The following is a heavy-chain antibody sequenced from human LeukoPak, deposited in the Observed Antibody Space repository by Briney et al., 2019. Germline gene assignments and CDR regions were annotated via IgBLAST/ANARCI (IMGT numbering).Heavy chain of an antibody. CDR2: ISAGGDGT. J-gene: IGHJ3*02. D-gene: IGHD2/OR15-2a*01. CDR3: AKSLLTTAAGTGRAFDI. CDR1: TFSFSRYP. V-gene: IGHV3-23*01. Sequence: GGSLRLSCAASTFSFSRYPMGWVRQAPGTGLEWVSGISAGGDGTYHADPVKGRFTISRDNSKNTLFLQMNDLRAEDTAKYYCAKSLLTTAAGTGRAFDIWGQGTMVTVSS.